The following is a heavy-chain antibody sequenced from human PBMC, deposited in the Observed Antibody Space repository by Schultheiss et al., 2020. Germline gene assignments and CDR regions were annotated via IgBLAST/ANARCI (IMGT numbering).Heavy chain of an antibody. CDR3: ARQGYGDYVSHFQH. CDR2: IYYSGST. J-gene: IGHJ1*01. CDR1: GGSISSSSYY. Sequence: SETLSLTCTVSGGSISSSSYYWSWIRQHPGKGLEWIGYIYYSGSTNYNPSLKSRVTISVDKSKNQFSLKLSSVTAADTAVYYCARQGYGDYVSHFQHWGQGTLVNVSS. D-gene: IGHD4-17*01. V-gene: IGHV4-61*05.